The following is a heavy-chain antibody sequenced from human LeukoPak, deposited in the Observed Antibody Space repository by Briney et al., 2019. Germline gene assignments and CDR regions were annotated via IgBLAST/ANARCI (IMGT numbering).Heavy chain of an antibody. Sequence: GSLRLSCAASGFTFSSYGMSWVRQAPGKGLEWVSAISGSGGSTYYADSVKGRFTISRDNSKSTLYLQMNSLRAEDTAVYYCAKAVGRGYYFDYWGQGTLVTVSS. V-gene: IGHV3-23*01. CDR3: AKAVGRGYYFDY. D-gene: IGHD1-26*01. CDR1: GFTFSSYG. J-gene: IGHJ4*02. CDR2: ISGSGGST.